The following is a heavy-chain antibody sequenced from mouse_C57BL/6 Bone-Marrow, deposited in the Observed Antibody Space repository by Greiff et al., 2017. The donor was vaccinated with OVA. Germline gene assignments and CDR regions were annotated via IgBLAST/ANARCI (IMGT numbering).Heavy chain of an antibody. Sequence: EVKLVESGGGLVQPGGSMKLSCVASGFTFSNYWMNWVRQSPEKGLEWVAQLRLKSANFATHYAESVKGRFTISRDDSKSSVYLQMNNLRAEDTGIDYCTGFSNYDYDVYWYFDVWGTGTTVTVSS. CDR2: LRLKSANFAT. D-gene: IGHD2-4*01. V-gene: IGHV6-3*01. CDR3: TGFSNYDYDVYWYFDV. CDR1: GFTFSNYW. J-gene: IGHJ1*03.